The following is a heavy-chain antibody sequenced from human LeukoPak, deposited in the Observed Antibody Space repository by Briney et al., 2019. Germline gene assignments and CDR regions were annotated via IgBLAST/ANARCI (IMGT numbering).Heavy chain of an antibody. CDR1: GGSISSSSYY. D-gene: IGHD3-16*01. J-gene: IGHJ6*03. V-gene: IGHV4-39*07. CDR2: INYSRNP. CDR3: AREKIGTGTVLGKDYYYMDV. Sequence: SETLSLTCTVSGGSISSSSYYWGWIRQPPGKGLEWIGNINYSRNPHYNPSLKSRVTISVDTSKNQFSLKLSSVTAADTAMYYCAREKIGTGTVLGKDYYYMDVWGKGTTVTVSS.